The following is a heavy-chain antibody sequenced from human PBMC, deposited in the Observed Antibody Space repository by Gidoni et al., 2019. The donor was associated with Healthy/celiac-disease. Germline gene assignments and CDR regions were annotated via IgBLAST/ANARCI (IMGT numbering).Heavy chain of an antibody. J-gene: IGHJ6*02. CDR3: ARDSTPEHYSGSYYDYGSPPPYYYYGMDV. CDR1: GYTFTSYY. CDR2: INPSGGST. V-gene: IGHV1-46*03. Sequence: QVQLVQSGAEVKKPGASVKVSCKASGYTFTSYYMPLVRQAPGQGLEWMGIINPSGGSTSYAQKFQGRVTMTRDTSTSTVYMELSSLRSEDTAVYYCARDSTPEHYSGSYYDYGSPPPYYYYGMDVWGQGTTVTVSS. D-gene: IGHD1-26*01.